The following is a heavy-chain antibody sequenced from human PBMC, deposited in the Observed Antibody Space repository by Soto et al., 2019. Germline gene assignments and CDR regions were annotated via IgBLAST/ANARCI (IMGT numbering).Heavy chain of an antibody. CDR1: GGSFNSFS. J-gene: IGHJ5*02. V-gene: IGHV1-69*06. CDR3: TRRGRESANWFDP. CDR2: IIPMSGRP. Sequence: QVQLVQSGAEVKTPGSSVKVSCKASGGSFNSFSIDWVRQAPGQGLEWMGGIIPMSGRPNYAQRFQGRVTFSADKSTNAVYMEVNRLTYEDTAVYYCTRRGRESANWFDPWGQRTLVTVSS.